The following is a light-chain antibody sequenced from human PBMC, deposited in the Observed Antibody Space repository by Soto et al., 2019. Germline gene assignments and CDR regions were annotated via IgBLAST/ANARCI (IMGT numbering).Light chain of an antibody. CDR2: DAS. V-gene: IGKV1-5*01. Sequence: DIQMTQSPSTLSGSVGDRVTITCRASQTISSWLAWYQQKPGKAPKLLIYDASTLDSGVPSRFSGSASGTEFTLTISSLQPDDFATYYCQQYHRYSTFGQGTKVDIK. CDR1: QTISSW. CDR3: QQYHRYST. J-gene: IGKJ1*01.